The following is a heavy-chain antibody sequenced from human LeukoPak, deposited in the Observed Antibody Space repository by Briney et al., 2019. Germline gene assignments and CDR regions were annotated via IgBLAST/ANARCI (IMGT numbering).Heavy chain of an antibody. CDR2: ISSSSSTI. CDR1: GFTFSSYS. V-gene: IGHV3-48*04. J-gene: IGHJ4*02. CDR3: ATILTEGEVVGIFDY. D-gene: IGHD3-9*01. Sequence: GGSLRLSCAASGFTFSSYSMNWVRQAPGKGLEWVSYISSSSSTIYYADSVKGRFTISRDNAKNSLYLQMNSLRAEDTAVYYCATILTEGEVVGIFDYWGQGTLVTVSS.